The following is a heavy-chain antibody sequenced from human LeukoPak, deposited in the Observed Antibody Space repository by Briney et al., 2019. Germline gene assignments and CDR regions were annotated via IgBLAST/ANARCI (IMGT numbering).Heavy chain of an antibody. Sequence: SETLSLTCFVSGGSVSSHYWSWIRQPPGKGLEWIGYIYYSGDTNHNPSLESRVTVSVDTSTNQFSLKLSSVTAADTAVYYCARRSIAGFDDWGQGTLVTVSS. CDR2: IYYSGDT. J-gene: IGHJ4*02. CDR3: ARRSIAGFDD. D-gene: IGHD6-6*01. CDR1: GGSVSSHY. V-gene: IGHV4-59*02.